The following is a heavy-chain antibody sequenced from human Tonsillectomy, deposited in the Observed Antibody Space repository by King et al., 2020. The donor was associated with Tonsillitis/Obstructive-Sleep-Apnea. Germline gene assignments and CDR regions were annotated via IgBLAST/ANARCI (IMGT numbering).Heavy chain of an antibody. J-gene: IGHJ6*03. CDR2: IYSGGGT. CDR1: GFTVRSNY. Sequence: VQLVESGGGLVQPGGSLRLSCAASGFTVRSNYMSWVRQAPGKGLEWVSVIYSGGGTYYADSVKGRFTISRDNSKNTLYLQMNSLRADDTAVYYCAARRLGYMDVRGKGTTVTVSS. V-gene: IGHV3-66*01. D-gene: IGHD3-16*01. CDR3: AARRLGYMDV.